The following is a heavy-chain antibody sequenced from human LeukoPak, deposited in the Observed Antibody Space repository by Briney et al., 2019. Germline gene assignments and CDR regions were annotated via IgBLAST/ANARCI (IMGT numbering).Heavy chain of an antibody. CDR1: GGSISRYY. V-gene: IGHV4-59*01. CDR3: ARVDSGYSYGFRKTYYYYMDV. D-gene: IGHD5-18*01. J-gene: IGHJ6*03. CDR2: IYYSGST. Sequence: SETLSLTCTVSGGSISRYYWSWIRQPPGKGLEWIGYIYYSGSTNYNPSLKSRVTISVDTSKNQFSLKLSSVTAADTAVYYCARVDSGYSYGFRKTYYYYMDVWGKGTTVTISS.